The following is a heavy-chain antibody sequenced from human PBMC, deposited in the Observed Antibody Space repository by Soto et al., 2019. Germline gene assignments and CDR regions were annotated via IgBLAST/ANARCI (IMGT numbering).Heavy chain of an antibody. CDR1: RYTFTSYA. CDR2: INAGNGNT. CDR3: ARDNLIQLWFWSNAFDI. J-gene: IGHJ3*02. Sequence: ASVKVSCKASRYTFTSYAMHWVRQAPGQRLEWMGWINAGNGNTKYSQKFQGRVTITRDTSASTAYMELSSLRSEDTAVYYCARDNLIQLWFWSNAFDIWGQGTMVTVSS. V-gene: IGHV1-3*01. D-gene: IGHD5-18*01.